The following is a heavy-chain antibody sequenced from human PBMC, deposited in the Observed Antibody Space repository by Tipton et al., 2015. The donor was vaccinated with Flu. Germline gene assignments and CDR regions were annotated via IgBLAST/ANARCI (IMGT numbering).Heavy chain of an antibody. Sequence: TLSLTCTVSGGSISSSSHYWAWIRQAPGGGLEWVGSIYYTGYPYYNSSLKSRLAMSIDTSKKQFSLRLSSVTAADTAVYYCAKVLFGWVESWAQGTLVTVSS. CDR3: AKVLFGWVES. D-gene: IGHD3-16*01. CDR2: IYYTGYP. J-gene: IGHJ5*01. V-gene: IGHV4-39*07. CDR1: GGSISSSSHY.